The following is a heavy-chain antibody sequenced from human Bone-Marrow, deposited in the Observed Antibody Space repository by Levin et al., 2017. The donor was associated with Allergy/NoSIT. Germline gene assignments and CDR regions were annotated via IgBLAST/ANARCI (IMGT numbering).Heavy chain of an antibody. CDR3: ARCSGSDCFPPVFDS. V-gene: IGHV3-53*01. Sequence: PGESLKISCTASGFSVTRAHMNWVRQAPGKGPEWISVINRGGIANEAASVKGRFSISRDTSSNMVYLQMDSLRVEDTATYYCARCSGSDCFPPVFDSWGQGTVVIVSS. CDR1: GFSVTRAH. J-gene: IGHJ5*01. D-gene: IGHD2-21*02. CDR2: INRGGIA.